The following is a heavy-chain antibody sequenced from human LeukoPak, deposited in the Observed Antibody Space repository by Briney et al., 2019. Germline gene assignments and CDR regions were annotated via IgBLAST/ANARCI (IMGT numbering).Heavy chain of an antibody. CDR2: IRYDGSNK. J-gene: IGHJ4*02. D-gene: IGHD3-10*01. CDR1: GFTFSSYG. Sequence: GGSLRLSCAASGFTFSSYGMHWVRQAPGKGLEWVAFIRYDGSNKYYADSVKGRFTISRDNSKNTLYLQMNSLRAEDTAVYYWASHQELLGFGEFDYGGQGPLATVP. CDR3: ASHQELLGFGEFDY. V-gene: IGHV3-30*02.